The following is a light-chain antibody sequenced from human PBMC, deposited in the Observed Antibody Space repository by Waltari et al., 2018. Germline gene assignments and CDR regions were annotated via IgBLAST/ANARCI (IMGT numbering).Light chain of an antibody. J-gene: IGLJ1*01. V-gene: IGLV2-23*01. CDR2: EAT. CDR1: SRYVGSFNL. Sequence: QSALTQPASVSGSPGQSITISCTGTSRYVGSFNLVSWYQQHPGKAPKLIIYEATNRPSGVSNRFSGSKSGNTASLTISGLQADDEADYYCCSYTGTSPLYVFGTGTKVCVL. CDR3: CSYTGTSPLYV.